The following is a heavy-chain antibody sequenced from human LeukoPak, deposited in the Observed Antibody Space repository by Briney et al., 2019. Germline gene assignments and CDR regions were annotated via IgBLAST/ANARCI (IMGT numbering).Heavy chain of an antibody. CDR1: GGSFSSYY. Sequence: SETLSLTCAVYGGSFSSYYWGWIRQPPGKGLEWIGSIYYSGSTYYNPSLKSRVTISVDTSKNQFSLKLSSVTAADTAVYYCARLPPLYGGNAYLQLMEDYWGQGTLVTVPS. CDR2: IYYSGST. V-gene: IGHV4-39*01. D-gene: IGHD2-15*01. CDR3: ARLPPLYGGNAYLQLMEDY. J-gene: IGHJ4*02.